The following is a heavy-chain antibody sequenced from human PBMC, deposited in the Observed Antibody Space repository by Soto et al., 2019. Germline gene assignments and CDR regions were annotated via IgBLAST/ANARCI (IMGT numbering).Heavy chain of an antibody. Sequence: PSETLSLTCAVSGGSISSGGYYWSWIRQHPGKGLEWIGYIYYSGSTCYNPSLKSRVTISVDTSKNQFSLKLSSVTAADTAVYYCARAELVGATDYWGQGTLVTVSS. J-gene: IGHJ4*02. CDR3: ARAELVGATDY. D-gene: IGHD1-26*01. V-gene: IGHV4-31*11. CDR2: IYYSGST. CDR1: GGSISSGGYY.